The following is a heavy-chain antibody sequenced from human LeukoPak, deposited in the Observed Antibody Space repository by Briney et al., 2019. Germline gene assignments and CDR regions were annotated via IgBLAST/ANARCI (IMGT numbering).Heavy chain of an antibody. D-gene: IGHD1-26*01. CDR1: GGSISSYY. CDR2: IYYSGST. Sequence: PSETLSLTCTVSGGSISSYYWSWIRQPPGKGLEWIGYIYYSGSTNYNPSLKSRVTISVDTSRNQFSLKLTSVTAADTAVYYCARTRSGYSTLGYWGQGTLVTVSS. V-gene: IGHV4-59*01. CDR3: ARTRSGYSTLGY. J-gene: IGHJ4*02.